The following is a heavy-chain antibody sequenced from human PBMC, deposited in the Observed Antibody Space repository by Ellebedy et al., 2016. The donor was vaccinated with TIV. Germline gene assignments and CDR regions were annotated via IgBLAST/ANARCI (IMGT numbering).Heavy chain of an antibody. Sequence: PGGSLRLSCAASGFIFSSYGMAWVRQAPGRGPEWVASIGGSGSESYYGDAVRGRFTIFRDNAKNSLFLHMNSLTAEDTGVYYCARSIVGLSRGLDVWGQGTTVIISS. D-gene: IGHD1-26*01. J-gene: IGHJ6*02. CDR3: ARSIVGLSRGLDV. CDR2: IGGSGSES. CDR1: GFIFSSYG. V-gene: IGHV3-21*06.